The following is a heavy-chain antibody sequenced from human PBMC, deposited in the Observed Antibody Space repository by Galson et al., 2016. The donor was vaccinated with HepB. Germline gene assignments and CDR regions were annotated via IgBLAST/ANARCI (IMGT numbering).Heavy chain of an antibody. CDR1: GGSISPFF. D-gene: IGHD4-23*01. CDR2: IYYSGTT. CDR3: ARSYGGYAFDI. Sequence: SETLSLTCTVSGGSISPFFWSWIRQPPGKGLEWIAYIYYSGTTNYNPSLNSRVTISLDTSKSQFSLKVTSVTAADTAVYSCARSYGGYAFDIWGQGTMVTVSS. J-gene: IGHJ3*02. V-gene: IGHV4-59*01.